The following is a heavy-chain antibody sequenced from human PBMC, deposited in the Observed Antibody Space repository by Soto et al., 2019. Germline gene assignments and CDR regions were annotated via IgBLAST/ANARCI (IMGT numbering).Heavy chain of an antibody. V-gene: IGHV1-2*02. CDR2: MNPNSGDT. CDR1: GYRFSDYY. Sequence: ASVKVSCKASGYRFSDYYLHWVRQAPGQGPEWMGWMNPNSGDTKYAQKIKGRVTMTRDTSVRTAFMELNWLKSDDTAVYYCAIESGGATATLDYYYFYMDVWGIGTTVTVSS. J-gene: IGHJ6*03. CDR3: AIESGGATATLDYYYFYMDV. D-gene: IGHD5-12*01.